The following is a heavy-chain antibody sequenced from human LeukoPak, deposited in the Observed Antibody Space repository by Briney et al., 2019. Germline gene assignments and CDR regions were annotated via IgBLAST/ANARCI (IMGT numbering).Heavy chain of an antibody. V-gene: IGHV4-30-2*01. CDR1: GGSISSGGYS. Sequence: SETLSLTCAVSGGSISSGGYSWSWIRQPPGKGLEWIGYIYHSGSTYYNPSLKSRVTISVDRSKNQFSLKLSSVTAADTAVYYCARDGITIFGVVTGDLDAFDIWGQGTMVTVSS. CDR2: IYHSGST. J-gene: IGHJ3*02. CDR3: ARDGITIFGVVTGDLDAFDI. D-gene: IGHD3-3*01.